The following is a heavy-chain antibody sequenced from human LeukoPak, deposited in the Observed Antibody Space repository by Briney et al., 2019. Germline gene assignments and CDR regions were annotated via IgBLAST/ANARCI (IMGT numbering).Heavy chain of an antibody. V-gene: IGHV4-59*01. CDR3: ATGAGGWFDP. CDR2: IYYIGST. J-gene: IGHJ5*02. Sequence: SETLSLTCTVSVCSISSYYCNWIRQPPGKGLEWIGYIYYIGSTNYNPSLKSRVTISVETSKNQFSLKLNSVTAADTAVYYCATGAGGWFDPWGQGTLVTVSS. CDR1: VCSISSYY.